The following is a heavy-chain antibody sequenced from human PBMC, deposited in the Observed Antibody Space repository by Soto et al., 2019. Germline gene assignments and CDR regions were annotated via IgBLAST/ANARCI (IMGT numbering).Heavy chain of an antibody. CDR1: GFTFNNYA. D-gene: IGHD6-25*01. CDR2: ISGSGDIT. Sequence: EVQLLQSGGGLVQFGGSLRLSCAASGFTFNNYAMTWVRQPPGKGLEWVSAISGSGDITFYADFVRGRFTISRDNSKSTLYLQMNSLRAEDTAVYFCAKDLRAPAAKNFDYWGQGTLVTVSS. CDR3: AKDLRAPAAKNFDY. J-gene: IGHJ4*02. V-gene: IGHV3-23*01.